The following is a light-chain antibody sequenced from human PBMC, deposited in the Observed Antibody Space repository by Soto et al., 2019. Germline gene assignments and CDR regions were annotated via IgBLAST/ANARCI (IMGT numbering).Light chain of an antibody. J-gene: IGKJ1*01. V-gene: IGKV3-20*01. CDR2: GGS. CDR3: QQYSSSPWT. CDR1: QSVSSNH. Sequence: DIVLTQSPGTLSLSPGEIATLSCRASQSVSSNHLAWYQQKPGQAPGLLIYGGSSRATGIPVRFSGSGSETNFTLTITRLEPEDFAVYYCQQYSSSPWTFGQGTKVDIK.